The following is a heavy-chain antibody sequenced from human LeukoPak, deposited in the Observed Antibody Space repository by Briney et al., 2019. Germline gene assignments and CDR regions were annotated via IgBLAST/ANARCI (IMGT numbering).Heavy chain of an antibody. D-gene: IGHD6-13*01. J-gene: IGHJ4*02. CDR2: LKSKNNGGTV. CDR3: CTVSGFGTSWDH. CDR1: GFTFSNAW. Sequence: GGSLRLSCAASGFTFSNAWMSWVRQASGKGLEWVGRLKSKNNGGTVDYAAPVKGRFTISRDDSKDTFYLQMNSLKSEDTAVYYCCTVSGFGTSWDHWGQGTLVTVSS. V-gene: IGHV3-15*01.